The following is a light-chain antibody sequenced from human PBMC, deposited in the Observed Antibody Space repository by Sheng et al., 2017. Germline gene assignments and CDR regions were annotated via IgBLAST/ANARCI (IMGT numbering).Light chain of an antibody. CDR1: SSNIGAGYD. J-gene: IGLJ3*02. V-gene: IGLV1-40*01. CDR2: GNS. CDR3: AAWDDSLNGWV. Sequence: QSVLTQPPSVSGAPGQRVTISCTGSSSNIGAGYDVHWYQQLPGTAPKVLIYGNSNRPSGVPDRFSASKSGTSASLAISGLQSEDEADYYCAAWDDSLNGWVFGGGTKLTVL.